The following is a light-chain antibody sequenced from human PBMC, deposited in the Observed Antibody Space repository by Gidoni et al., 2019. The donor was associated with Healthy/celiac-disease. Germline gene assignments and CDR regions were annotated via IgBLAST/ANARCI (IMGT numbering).Light chain of an antibody. V-gene: IGKV4-1*01. CDR3: QQYYSTPQT. CDR2: WAS. J-gene: IGKJ1*01. CDR1: QSVLFSSSNKNY. Sequence: DIVMPQSPDSLAMSLGERATINCKSSQSVLFSSSNKNYLAWFQQKPGQPPKLLIYWASTRESGVPDRFSGSGSGTDFTLTISSLQAEDVAVYYCQQYYSTPQTFGQGTKVEIK.